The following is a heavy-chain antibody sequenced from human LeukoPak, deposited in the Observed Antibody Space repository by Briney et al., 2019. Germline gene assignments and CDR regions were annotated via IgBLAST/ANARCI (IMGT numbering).Heavy chain of an antibody. Sequence: PGGSLRLSCTTSGFIFSSYSINWVRQAPGKGLEWVSSISSHSTYTYFADSVKGRFTISRDNARDSLYLQMNSLRAEDTAVYYCARAVNFWSGYYTDSYYYMDVWGKGTTVTVSS. CDR2: ISSHSTYT. V-gene: IGHV3-21*01. CDR1: GFIFSSYS. CDR3: ARAVNFWSGYYTDSYYYMDV. D-gene: IGHD3-3*01. J-gene: IGHJ6*03.